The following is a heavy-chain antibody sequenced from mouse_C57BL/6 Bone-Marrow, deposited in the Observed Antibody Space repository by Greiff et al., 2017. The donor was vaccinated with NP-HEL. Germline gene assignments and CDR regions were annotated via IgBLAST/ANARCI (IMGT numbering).Heavy chain of an antibody. D-gene: IGHD3-2*02. V-gene: IGHV1-78*01. J-gene: IGHJ4*01. Sequence: QVQLQQSDAELVKPGASVKISCKVSGYTFTDHTIHWMKQRPEQGLEWIGYIYPRDGSTKYNEKFKGKATLTADKSSSTAYMQLNSLTSEDSAVYFCASCRRGLRLVYAMDYWGQGTSGTVSS. CDR2: IYPRDGST. CDR3: ASCRRGLRLVYAMDY. CDR1: GYTFTDHT.